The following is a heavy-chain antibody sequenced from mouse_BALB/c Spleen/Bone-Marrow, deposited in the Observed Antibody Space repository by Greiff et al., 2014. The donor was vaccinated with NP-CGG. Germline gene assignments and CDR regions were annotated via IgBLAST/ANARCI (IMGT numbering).Heavy chain of an antibody. CDR1: GFSLTNYG. CDR2: IWADGNT. V-gene: IGHV2-9*02. Sequence: VKLVESGPGLVAPSQSLSITCTVSGFSLTNYGVHWVRQPPGKGLEWLGVIWADGNTNYNSALMSRLSISKDNSKSQVFFKMNSLQTDDTAMYYCARITTATGAMDYWGQGTSVTVSS. CDR3: ARITTATGAMDY. J-gene: IGHJ4*01. D-gene: IGHD1-2*01.